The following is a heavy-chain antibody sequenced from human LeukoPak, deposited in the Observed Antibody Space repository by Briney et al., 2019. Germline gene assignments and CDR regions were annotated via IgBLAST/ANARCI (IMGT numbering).Heavy chain of an antibody. J-gene: IGHJ4*02. V-gene: IGHV3-21*01. CDR2: FTSRSGTI. CDR3: ARESSGIAATDKIDF. Sequence: GGSLRLSCVASGFTFSSYSMHWVRQAPGEGLEWVSSFTSRSGTIYYADSVKGRFTISRDNAKNSLFLQMSSLRAEDTAVYYCARESSGIAATDKIDFWGQGTLVTVSS. D-gene: IGHD6-13*01. CDR1: GFTFSSYS.